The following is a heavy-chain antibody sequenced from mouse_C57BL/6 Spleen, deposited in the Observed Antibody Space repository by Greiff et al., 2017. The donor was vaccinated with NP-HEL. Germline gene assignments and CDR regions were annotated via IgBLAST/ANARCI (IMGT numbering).Heavy chain of an antibody. CDR2: IWSDGST. CDR1: GFSLTSYG. Sequence: QVQLQQSGPGLVAPSQSLSITCTVSGFSLTSYGVHWVRQPPGQGLEWLVVIWSDGSTTYNSELKARLRISKDNSKSQVFLKMISLQTDDTDMCYCARHYDDGYYVGWFAYWGQGTLVTVSA. V-gene: IGHV2-6-1*01. J-gene: IGHJ3*01. CDR3: ARHYDDGYYVGWFAY. D-gene: IGHD2-3*01.